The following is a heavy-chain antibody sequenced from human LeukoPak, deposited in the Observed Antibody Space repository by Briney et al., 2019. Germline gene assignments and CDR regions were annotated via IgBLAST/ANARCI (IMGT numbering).Heavy chain of an antibody. Sequence: PRRSLRLSCAASGFASSSYGMHWVRQAPGKGLEWVAVIWYDGSNKYYADSVKGRFTISRDNSKNTLYLQMNSLRAEDTAVYYCARDLEAGDYYGMHVWGQGTTFIVSS. CDR2: IWYDGSNK. CDR1: GFASSSYG. J-gene: IGHJ6*02. V-gene: IGHV3-33*08. D-gene: IGHD3-10*01. CDR3: ARDLEAGDYYGMHV.